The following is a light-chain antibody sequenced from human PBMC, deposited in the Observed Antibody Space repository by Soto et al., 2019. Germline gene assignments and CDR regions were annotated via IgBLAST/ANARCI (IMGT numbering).Light chain of an antibody. V-gene: IGKV1-39*01. Sequence: DIQMAQSPSSLSASVGDGVTVTCRASQSSRNYLNWYQQKPGKATKLLIYAASSLQSGVPSRFSASGSGQDFSRTISTLQPEDFATDYCQQSYSTPKTFGQGAKVVSK. CDR2: AAS. CDR1: QSSRNY. J-gene: IGKJ1*01. CDR3: QQSYSTPKT.